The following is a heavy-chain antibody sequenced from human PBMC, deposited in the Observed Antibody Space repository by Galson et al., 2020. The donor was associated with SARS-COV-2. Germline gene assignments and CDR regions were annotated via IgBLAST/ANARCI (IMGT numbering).Heavy chain of an antibody. CDR2: MNPNSGGT. CDR1: GYTFTGYY. J-gene: IGHJ4*02. Sequence: ASVKVSCKASGYTFTGYYIHWLRQAPGQGLEWMGWMNPNSGGTNYAQKFQGRVTMTSDTSITTAYMELSSLISDDTDVYYCARVLDSGYNLSPKLYDYWGQGTLVTVSS. D-gene: IGHD5-12*01. CDR3: ARVLDSGYNLSPKLYDY. V-gene: IGHV1-2*02.